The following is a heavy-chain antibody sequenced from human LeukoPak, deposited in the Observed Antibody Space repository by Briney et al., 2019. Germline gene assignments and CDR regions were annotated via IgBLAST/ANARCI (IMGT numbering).Heavy chain of an antibody. CDR1: GGSIISYY. CDR2: ISYSGST. Sequence: SETLSLTCSVFGGSIISYYWTWIRQSPGKGLEWIGYISYSGSTNYNPSLKSRVTISVDTSKNQFSLKLTSVTAEDTAVYYCARATEVAGTQGLLFNNWGQGTLVTVSS. CDR3: ARATEVAGTQGLLFNN. D-gene: IGHD6-19*01. V-gene: IGHV4-59*12. J-gene: IGHJ4*02.